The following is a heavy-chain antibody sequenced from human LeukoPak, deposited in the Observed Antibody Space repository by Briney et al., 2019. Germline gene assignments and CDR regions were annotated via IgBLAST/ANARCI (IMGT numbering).Heavy chain of an antibody. D-gene: IGHD6-19*01. V-gene: IGHV4-34*01. J-gene: IGHJ4*02. Sequence: SETLSLTCAVYGGSFSGYYWSWIRQPPGKGLEWIGEINHSGSTNYNPSLKSRVTISVDTSKNQVSLKLSSVADAYTAGYYCARGRYSSGWYRRGWPVDYWGQGTLVTVSS. CDR2: INHSGST. CDR1: GGSFSGYY. CDR3: ARGRYSSGWYRRGWPVDY.